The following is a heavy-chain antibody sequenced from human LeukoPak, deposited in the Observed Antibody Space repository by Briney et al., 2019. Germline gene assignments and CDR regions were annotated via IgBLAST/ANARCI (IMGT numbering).Heavy chain of an antibody. CDR2: ISGNGGST. J-gene: IGHJ4*02. D-gene: IGHD3-22*01. CDR3: AKGHYDGGAYYYFDY. Sequence: SGGSLRLSCAASGFTFSTYGMNWVRQAPGKGLEWVSGISGNGGSTNYAESVKGRFTISRDKSKNTLYLQMNSLRAEDTAEYYCAKGHYDGGAYYYFDYWGQGTLVTVSS. V-gene: IGHV3-23*01. CDR1: GFTFSTYG.